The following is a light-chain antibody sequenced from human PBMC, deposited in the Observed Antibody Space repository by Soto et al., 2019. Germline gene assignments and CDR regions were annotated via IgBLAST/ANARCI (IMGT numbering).Light chain of an antibody. CDR1: SSDVGGYNY. J-gene: IGLJ2*01. CDR3: SSYGGSNTVV. V-gene: IGLV2-8*01. Sequence: QSVLTQPPPASGSPGQSVTISCTGSSSDVGGYNYVSWYQQHPGKAPKLMIYEVSKRPLGVPDRLSGSKSGNTASLTVSGLQAEDEADYYCSSYGGSNTVVFGGGTKLTVL. CDR2: EVS.